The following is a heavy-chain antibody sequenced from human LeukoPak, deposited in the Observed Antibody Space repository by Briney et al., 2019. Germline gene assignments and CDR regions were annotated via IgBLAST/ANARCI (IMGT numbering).Heavy chain of an antibody. D-gene: IGHD5-12*01. Sequence: AASVKVSCKASGYTFTSYDMNWVRQATGQGLEWMGWMNPNSGNTGYAQKFQGRGTMTRNTSISTAYMELSSLRSEDTAVYYCARGLWYSGYDYRVAFDYWGQGTLVTVSS. V-gene: IGHV1-8*01. CDR2: MNPNSGNT. J-gene: IGHJ4*02. CDR3: ARGLWYSGYDYRVAFDY. CDR1: GYTFTSYD.